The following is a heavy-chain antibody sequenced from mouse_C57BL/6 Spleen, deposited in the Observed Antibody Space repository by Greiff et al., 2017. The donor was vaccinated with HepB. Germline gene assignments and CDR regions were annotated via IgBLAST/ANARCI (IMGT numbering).Heavy chain of an antibody. Sequence: DVHLVESGGGLVKPGGSLKLSCAASGFTFSDYGMHWVRQAPEKGLEWVAYISSGSSTIYYADTVKGRFTISRDNAKNTLFLQMTSLRSEDTAMYYCARVGIYDGYLFAYWGQGTLVTVSA. CDR3: ARVGIYDGYLFAY. J-gene: IGHJ3*01. CDR2: ISSGSSTI. CDR1: GFTFSDYG. D-gene: IGHD2-3*01. V-gene: IGHV5-17*01.